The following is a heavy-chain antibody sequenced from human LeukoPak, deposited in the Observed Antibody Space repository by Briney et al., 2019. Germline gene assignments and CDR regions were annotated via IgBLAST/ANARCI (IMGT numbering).Heavy chain of an antibody. CDR1: GYTFTGYY. Sequence: ASVKVSCKASGYTFTGYYMHWVRHAPGQGLEWMGWINPNSGGTNYAQKFQGRVTMTRDTSISTAYMELSRLRSDDTAVYYCARDIHSSGWYVGYWGQGTLVTVSS. V-gene: IGHV1-2*02. CDR2: INPNSGGT. D-gene: IGHD6-19*01. J-gene: IGHJ4*02. CDR3: ARDIHSSGWYVGY.